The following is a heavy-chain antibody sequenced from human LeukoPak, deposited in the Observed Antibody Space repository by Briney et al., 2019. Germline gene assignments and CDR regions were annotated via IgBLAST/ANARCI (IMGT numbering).Heavy chain of an antibody. CDR3: TRHDIVGARDFDY. V-gene: IGHV1-2*02. Sequence: ASVKVSCKASVYTFTDYYIHWVRQSPGQGLEWMGWINPNSGDTKSAQKLQGRLTMTRDTSITTAYMDLSRLTSDDTAVYYCTRHDIVGARDFDYWGQGTLVTVSS. J-gene: IGHJ4*02. D-gene: IGHD1-26*01. CDR2: INPNSGDT. CDR1: VYTFTDYY.